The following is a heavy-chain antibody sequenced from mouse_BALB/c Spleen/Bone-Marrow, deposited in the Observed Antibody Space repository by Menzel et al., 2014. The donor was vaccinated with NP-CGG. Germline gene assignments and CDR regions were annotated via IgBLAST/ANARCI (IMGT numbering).Heavy chain of an antibody. CDR3: AKGEPYLAWFAY. J-gene: IGHJ3*01. CDR1: GFSLTSYG. D-gene: IGHD5-1*01. Sequence: VQRVESGPGLVAPSQSLSITCTVSGFSLTSYGVSWVRQPPGKGLEWLGVIWGGGSTNYHSALMSRLSISKDNSKSQVFLKLNSLQTDDTAAFYCAKGEPYLAWFAYWGQGTLVTVSA. V-gene: IGHV2-3*01. CDR2: IWGGGST.